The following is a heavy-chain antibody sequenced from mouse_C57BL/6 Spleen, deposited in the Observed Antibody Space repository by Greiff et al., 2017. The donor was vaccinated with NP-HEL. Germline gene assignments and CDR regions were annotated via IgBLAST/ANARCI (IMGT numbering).Heavy chain of an antibody. Sequence: QVQLQQSGAELVKPGASVKLSCKASGYTFTSYWMQWVKQRPGQGLEWIGEIDPSDSYTNYNQKFKGKATLTVDTSSNTAYMQLSSLTSEDSAVYYCARRGPRGDYLDYLDYWGQGTTLTVSS. D-gene: IGHD2-4*01. CDR3: ARRGPRGDYLDYLDY. J-gene: IGHJ2*01. CDR1: GYTFTSYW. V-gene: IGHV1-50*01. CDR2: IDPSDSYT.